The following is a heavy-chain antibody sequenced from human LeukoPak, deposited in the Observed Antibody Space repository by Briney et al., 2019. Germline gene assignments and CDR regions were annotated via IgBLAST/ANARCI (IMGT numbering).Heavy chain of an antibody. CDR1: GFTFSSHG. CDR3: AKNVVGGDCYSY. D-gene: IGHD2-21*02. Sequence: GGSLRLSCAASGFTFSSHGMHWVRQAPGKGLEWVAVISYDGSNKYYADSVRGRFTISRDNSKNTLYLQMNSLRAEDTAVYYCAKNVVGGDCYSYWGQGTLVTVSS. J-gene: IGHJ4*02. V-gene: IGHV3-30*18. CDR2: ISYDGSNK.